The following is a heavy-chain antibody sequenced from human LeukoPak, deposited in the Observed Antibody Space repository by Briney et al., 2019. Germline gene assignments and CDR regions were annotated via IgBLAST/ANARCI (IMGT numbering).Heavy chain of an antibody. CDR1: GYTFTSYG. Sequence: ASVKVSCKASGYTFTSYGISWVRQAPGQGLEWMGWISAYNGNTNYAQKLQGRVTMTTDTSTSTAYMELRSLRSDDTAVYYCARGGRYYDSSGHFDYWGQGTLVTVSS. CDR3: ARGGRYYDSSGHFDY. CDR2: ISAYNGNT. D-gene: IGHD3-22*01. V-gene: IGHV1-18*01. J-gene: IGHJ4*02.